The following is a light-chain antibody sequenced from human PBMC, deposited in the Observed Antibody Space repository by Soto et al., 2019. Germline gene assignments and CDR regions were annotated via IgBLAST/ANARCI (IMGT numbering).Light chain of an antibody. CDR2: DAS. J-gene: IGKJ2*01. Sequence: DIQMTQSPSTLSASVGDRVTITCRASQSISSWLAWYQQKPGKAPKLLIYDASSLESGVPSRFSGSGSGTEFTLTISSLKPDDFATYDCQQYNSYPYTFGQGTKLEIK. V-gene: IGKV1-5*01. CDR1: QSISSW. CDR3: QQYNSYPYT.